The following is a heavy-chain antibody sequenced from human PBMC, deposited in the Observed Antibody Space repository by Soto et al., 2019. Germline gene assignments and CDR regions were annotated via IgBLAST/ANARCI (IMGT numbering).Heavy chain of an antibody. J-gene: IGHJ6*02. D-gene: IGHD6-13*01. CDR1: GGSISSGGYS. V-gene: IGHV4-30-2*01. Sequence: SETLSLTCAVSGGSISSGGYSWSWIRQPPGKGLEWIGYIYHSGSTYYNPSLKSRVTISVDTSKNQFSLKLSSVTAADTAVYYCASLQIAAASSYGMDVWGQGTTVTVSS. CDR2: IYHSGST. CDR3: ASLQIAAASSYGMDV.